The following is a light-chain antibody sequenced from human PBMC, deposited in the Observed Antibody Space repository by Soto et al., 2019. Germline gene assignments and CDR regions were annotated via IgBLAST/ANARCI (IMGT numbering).Light chain of an antibody. Sequence: EIVLTQSPGTLSLSPGDRATLSCRASQSVTNSFLAWYQQKPDQAPRLLIYGASSRATGDPDRFSASGSGTDFTLTISRLEPEDFAVYCCQQYGRPPPTFGQGTKLEIK. CDR1: QSVTNSF. V-gene: IGKV3-20*01. CDR2: GAS. CDR3: QQYGRPPPT. J-gene: IGKJ2*01.